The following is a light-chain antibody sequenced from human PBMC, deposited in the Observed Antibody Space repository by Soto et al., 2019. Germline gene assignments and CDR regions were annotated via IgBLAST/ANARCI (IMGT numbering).Light chain of an antibody. CDR3: QQYKSYSWT. J-gene: IGKJ1*01. Sequence: DIQMTQSPSTLSASVGDRVTITSRASQSISSWLAWYQQKPGKAPKLLIYDASSLESGVPSRFSGSGSGTEFTLIIFSLQPDDFATYYCQQYKSYSWTFGQGTKVDIK. V-gene: IGKV1-5*01. CDR2: DAS. CDR1: QSISSW.